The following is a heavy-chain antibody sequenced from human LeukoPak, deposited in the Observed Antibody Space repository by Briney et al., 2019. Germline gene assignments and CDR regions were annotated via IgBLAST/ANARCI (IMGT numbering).Heavy chain of an antibody. J-gene: IGHJ4*02. D-gene: IGHD5-18*01. CDR2: INHSGST. Sequence: SETLSLTCAVYGGSFSGYYWSWIRQPPGKGLEWIGEINHSGSTNYNPSLKSRVTISVGTSKNQFSLKLSSVTAADTAVYYCARLLGEEQVDTAMVTLGDSIDISNYFVYWGQGTLVTVSS. CDR1: GGSFSGYY. V-gene: IGHV4-34*01. CDR3: ARLLGEEQVDTAMVTLGDSIDISNYFVY.